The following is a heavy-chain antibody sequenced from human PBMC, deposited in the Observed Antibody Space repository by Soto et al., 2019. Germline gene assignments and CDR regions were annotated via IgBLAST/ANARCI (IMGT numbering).Heavy chain of an antibody. V-gene: IGHV4-38-2*01. D-gene: IGHD2-2*01. CDR1: GYSISSGYY. CDR2: IYHSGST. Sequence: SETLSLTCAVSGYSISSGYYWGWIRQPPGKGLEWIGSIYHSGSTYYNPSLKSRVTISVDTSKNQFSLKLSSVTAADTAVYYCASALKEGCSPTRCYSTWFDPWGQGSLVTVSS. J-gene: IGHJ5*02. CDR3: ASALKEGCSPTRCYSTWFDP.